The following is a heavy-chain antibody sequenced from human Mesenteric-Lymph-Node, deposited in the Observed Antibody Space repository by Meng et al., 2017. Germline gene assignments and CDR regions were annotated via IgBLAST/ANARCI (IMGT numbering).Heavy chain of an antibody. CDR1: GGSGSSGSYY. V-gene: IGHV4-61*01. J-gene: IGHJ4*02. D-gene: IGHD6-19*01. CDR3: ARVSSGWDYFDY. CDR2: IYYSGST. Sequence: LEGAGPGLGRPSENLSLPCTVAGGSGSSGSYYWSWIRQPPGKGLEWIGYIYYSGSTFYNPSLKRRVIISIDTSKNQFSLNLRSVTAADTAVYYCARVSSGWDYFDYWGQGTLVTVSS.